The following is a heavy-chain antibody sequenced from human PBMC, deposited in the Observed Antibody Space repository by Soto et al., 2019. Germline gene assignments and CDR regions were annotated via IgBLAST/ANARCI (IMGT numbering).Heavy chain of an antibody. J-gene: IGHJ6*02. CDR1: GGSFSSKA. D-gene: IGHD2-8*01. Sequence: QVQLVQSGAEVKKPSSSVKVSCKASGGSFSSKAMSWVRQAPGKGLEWMGVIIPILGTTTYAQKFQGRVTITADESTTTAYMALSSLRSDDTAVYFCARDRVMRGNSYYYGMDVWGQGTTVTVSS. CDR2: IIPILGTT. V-gene: IGHV1-69*12. CDR3: ARDRVMRGNSYYYGMDV.